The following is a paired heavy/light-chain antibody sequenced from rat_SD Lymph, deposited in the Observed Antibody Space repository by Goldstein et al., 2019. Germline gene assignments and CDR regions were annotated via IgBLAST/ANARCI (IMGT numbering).Light chain of an antibody. V-gene: IGKV10S5*01. J-gene: IGKJ1*01. CDR1: QGISNY. CDR3: QQYDSSPWT. Sequence: DIQMTQTPSSMPASLGERVTISCRASQGISNYLNWYQQKPDGTIKPLIYYTSNLQSGVPSRFSGSGSGTDYSLTISSLEPEDFAMYYCQQYDSSPWTFGGGTKLELK. CDR2: YTS.
Heavy chain of an antibody. CDR1: GYTFSTSY. Sequence: QVKLQQSGAELVKPGASVKLSCKTSGYTFSTSYMSWFKQIPGQSIEWIGMIYAGDGGTGYNQKFKGKATLTVDTSSSTAYMDLSSLTTEDSAVYFCAREAWDVMDAWGQGASVTVSS. J-gene: IGHJ4*01. CDR3: AREAWDVMDA. CDR2: IYAGDGGT. V-gene: IGHV1-25*01.